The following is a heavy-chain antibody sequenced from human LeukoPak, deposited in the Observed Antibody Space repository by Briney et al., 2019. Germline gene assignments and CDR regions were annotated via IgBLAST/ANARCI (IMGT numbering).Heavy chain of an antibody. V-gene: IGHV1-2*02. CDR2: INPNSGGT. CDR1: GYTFTGYY. D-gene: IGHD3-10*01. Sequence: GASVKVSCKASGYTFTGYYMHWVRQAPGQGLEWMGWINPNSGGTNYAQKFQGRVTMTRDTSISTVYMELSRLRSDDTAVYYCARVGNRMVRGVIHNWFDPWGQGTLVTVSS. J-gene: IGHJ5*02. CDR3: ARVGNRMVRGVIHNWFDP.